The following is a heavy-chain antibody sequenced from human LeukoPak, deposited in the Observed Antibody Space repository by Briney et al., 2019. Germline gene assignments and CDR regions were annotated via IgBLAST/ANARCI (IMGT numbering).Heavy chain of an antibody. V-gene: IGHV4-59*12. CDR3: ARVRYYDSSGYRWYYYGMDV. J-gene: IGHJ6*02. Sequence: PSETLSLTCTVSGGSISSYYWSWIRQPPGKGLEWIGYIYYSGTTNYNPSLKSRVTISVDTSKNQFSLKLSSVTAADTAVYYCARVRYYDSSGYRWYYYGMDVWGQGTTVTVSS. CDR1: GGSISSYY. CDR2: IYYSGTT. D-gene: IGHD3-22*01.